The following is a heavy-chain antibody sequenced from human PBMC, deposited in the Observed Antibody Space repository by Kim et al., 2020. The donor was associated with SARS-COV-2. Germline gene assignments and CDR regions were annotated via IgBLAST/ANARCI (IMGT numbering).Heavy chain of an antibody. J-gene: IGHJ5*02. CDR2: IYYSGST. CDR3: ARLGSSRGFGVVIPGNWFDP. V-gene: IGHV4-59*08. Sequence: SETLSLTCTVSGGSISSYYWSWVRQPPGKGLEWIGYIYYSGSTNYNPSLKSRVTISVDTSKNQFSLKLSSVTAADTAVYYCARLGSSRGFGVVIPGNWFDPWGQGTLVTVSS. D-gene: IGHD3-3*01. CDR1: GGSISSYY.